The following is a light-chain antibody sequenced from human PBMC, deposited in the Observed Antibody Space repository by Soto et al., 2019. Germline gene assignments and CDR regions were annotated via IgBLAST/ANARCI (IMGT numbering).Light chain of an antibody. CDR1: SSNIGAGYD. J-gene: IGLJ2*01. CDR3: CSYAGNYTLL. Sequence: QSVLTQSPSVSGAPGQRVTLSCTGSSSNIGAGYDVHWYQQLPGAAPKLLIYDNNNRPSGVPDRFSGSKSGASASLAITGLQAEDEADYYCCSYAGNYTLLFGGGTKVTVL. CDR2: DNN. V-gene: IGLV1-40*01.